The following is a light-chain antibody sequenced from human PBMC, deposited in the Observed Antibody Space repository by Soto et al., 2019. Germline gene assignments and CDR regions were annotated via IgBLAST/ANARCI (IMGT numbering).Light chain of an antibody. CDR1: QSISSW. CDR2: DAS. J-gene: IGKJ1*01. CDR3: QQYNSHPQT. Sequence: DVQITQSPATVSASVGDRGTITCRASQSISSWLAWYQQKPGKAPKLLIYDASSLESGVPSTFSGSGSGTEFTLTISSLQPDAFATYYRQQYNSHPQTFCQGTKVDIK. V-gene: IGKV1-5*01.